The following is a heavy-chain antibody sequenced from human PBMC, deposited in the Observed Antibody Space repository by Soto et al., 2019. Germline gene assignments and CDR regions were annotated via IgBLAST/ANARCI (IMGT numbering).Heavy chain of an antibody. CDR1: GYSFTSYW. J-gene: IGHJ4*02. V-gene: IGHV5-51*01. D-gene: IGHD3-22*01. CDR3: ARQGDMIVVKGGFDY. CDR2: IYPGDSDT. Sequence: GESLKISCKGSGYSFTSYWIGWVRQMPGKGLEWMGIIYPGDSDTRYSPSFQGQVTISADKSISTAYLQWSSLKASDTAMYYCARQGDMIVVKGGFDYWGQGTLVTVSS.